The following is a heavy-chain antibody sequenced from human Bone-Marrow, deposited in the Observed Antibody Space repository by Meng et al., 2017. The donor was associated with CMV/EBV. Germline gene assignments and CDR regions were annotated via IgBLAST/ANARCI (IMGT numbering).Heavy chain of an antibody. CDR3: ARDRSSSSSSPYYYYGMDV. CDR2: IKQDGSEK. Sequence: GESLKISCAASGFTFSSYWMHWVRQAPGKGLEWVANIKQDGSEKYYVDSVKGRFTISRDNAKNSLYLQMNSLRAEDTAVYYCARDRSSSSSSPYYYYGMDVWGQGTTVTVSS. J-gene: IGHJ6*02. V-gene: IGHV3-7*01. CDR1: GFTFSSYW. D-gene: IGHD6-6*01.